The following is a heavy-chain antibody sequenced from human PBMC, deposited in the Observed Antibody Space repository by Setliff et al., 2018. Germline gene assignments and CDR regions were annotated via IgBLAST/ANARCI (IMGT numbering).Heavy chain of an antibody. J-gene: IGHJ3*02. Sequence: TLSLTCTVSGGSISSGGYYWSWIRQHPGKDLEWIGYIYYSGSTYYNPSLKSRVTISVDTSKNQFSLKLSSVTAADTAVYYCARDPLTTNRRRAFDIWGQGTMVTVSS. D-gene: IGHD4-17*01. V-gene: IGHV4-31*03. CDR2: IYYSGST. CDR1: GGSISSGGYY. CDR3: ARDPLTTNRRRAFDI.